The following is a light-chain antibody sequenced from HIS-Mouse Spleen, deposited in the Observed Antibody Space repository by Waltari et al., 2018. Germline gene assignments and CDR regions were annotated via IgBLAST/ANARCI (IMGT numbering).Light chain of an antibody. J-gene: IGLJ2*01. V-gene: IGLV2-14*01. CDR3: SSYTSSSTSHVV. Sequence: QSALAQPASVSGSPGQAIHIPCPGTNHDVGGYNYVSWYQQAPGKAPKLMIYEVSNRPSGVSNRFSGSKSGNTASLTISGLQAEDEADYYCSSYTSSSTSHVVFGGGTKLTVL. CDR2: EVS. CDR1: NHDVGGYNY.